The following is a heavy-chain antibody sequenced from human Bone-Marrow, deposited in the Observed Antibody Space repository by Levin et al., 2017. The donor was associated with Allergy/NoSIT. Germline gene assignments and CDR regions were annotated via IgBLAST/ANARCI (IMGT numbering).Heavy chain of an antibody. V-gene: IGHV3-23*01. CDR3: TRETRRWASKQQLIIPRLDY. D-gene: IGHD6-13*01. CDR1: RFIFSTYA. CDR2: IGGRNDGT. Sequence: GGSLRLSCAASRFIFSTYAMTWVRQAPGKGLEWVSGIGGRNDGTYYADSVKGRFTISRDNSKNTLYLQMDSLRAEDTAVYYCTRETRRWASKQQLIIPRLDYWGPGTLVTVSS. J-gene: IGHJ4*02.